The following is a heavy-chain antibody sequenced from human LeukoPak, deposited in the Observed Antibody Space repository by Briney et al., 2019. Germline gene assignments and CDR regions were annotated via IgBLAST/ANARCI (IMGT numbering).Heavy chain of an antibody. CDR1: GFTFSSYA. V-gene: IGHV3-30*04. CDR3: AKVEPRYSYGPQLGFDP. D-gene: IGHD5-18*01. Sequence: PGGSLRLSCAASGFTFSSYAMHWVRQAPGKGLEWVAVISYDGSNKYYADSVKGRFTISRDNSKNTLYLQMNSLRAEDTAVYYCAKVEPRYSYGPQLGFDPWGQGTLVTVSS. CDR2: ISYDGSNK. J-gene: IGHJ5*02.